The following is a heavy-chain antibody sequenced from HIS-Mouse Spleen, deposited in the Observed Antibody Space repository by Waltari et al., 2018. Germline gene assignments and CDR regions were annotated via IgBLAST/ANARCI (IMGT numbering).Heavy chain of an antibody. Sequence: QLQLQESGPGLVKPSEPLPLTCTVSGGSISSSSYDWGCIRQPPGKGVAGIGSIYYRGSTYYNPSLKSRVTISVDTSKIQFSLKLSSVTAADTAVYYCASRYSNYYDSSGYYSAPYYFDYWGQGTLVTVSS. D-gene: IGHD3-22*01. J-gene: IGHJ4*02. CDR1: GGSISSSSYD. V-gene: IGHV4-39*01. CDR2: IYYRGST. CDR3: ASRYSNYYDSSGYYSAPYYFDY.